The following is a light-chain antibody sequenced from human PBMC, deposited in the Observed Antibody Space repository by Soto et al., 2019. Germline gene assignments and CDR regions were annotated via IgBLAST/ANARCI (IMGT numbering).Light chain of an antibody. Sequence: EIVMTQSPDILSVPPGDRATLSCRTSESIRSDLAWYQQKPGQAPRLLIFGGSIRAADIPARFSGSVSGTEFTLTIGTLQSEDFAIYYCQQYHGWPAITFGQGTRLETK. J-gene: IGKJ5*01. CDR1: ESIRSD. CDR3: QQYHGWPAIT. CDR2: GGS. V-gene: IGKV3-15*01.